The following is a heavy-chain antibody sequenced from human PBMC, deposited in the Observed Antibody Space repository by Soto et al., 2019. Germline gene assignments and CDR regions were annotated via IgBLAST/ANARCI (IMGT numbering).Heavy chain of an antibody. V-gene: IGHV3-48*02. J-gene: IGHJ4*02. CDR2: IDSSSATI. CDR3: ASGGVATIFGDS. D-gene: IGHD5-12*01. CDR1: GFTLSRYS. Sequence: EVQLVESGGGLVQPGGSLRVSCAASGFTLSRYSMNWVRQAPGKGLEWLSYIDSSSATIYYADSVKGRFIISRDNAKNSLYLQMNSLRDEDTAVYYCASGGVATIFGDSWGQGTLVTVSS.